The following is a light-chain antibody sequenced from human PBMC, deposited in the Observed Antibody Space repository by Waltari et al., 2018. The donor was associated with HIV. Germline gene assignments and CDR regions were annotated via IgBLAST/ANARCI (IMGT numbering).Light chain of an antibody. CDR1: SSDVGSYQL. V-gene: IGLV2-23*02. CDR3: CSYAGSSTLV. J-gene: IGLJ2*01. CDR2: EVI. Sequence: QSALTQPASVSGSPGQSITISCTGTSSDVGSYQLVSWYQQHPGTAPKLRIYEVIKRPSGVSNRFSGSKSGKTASLTISGLQAEDEAYYYCCSYAGSSTLVFGGGTKLTVL.